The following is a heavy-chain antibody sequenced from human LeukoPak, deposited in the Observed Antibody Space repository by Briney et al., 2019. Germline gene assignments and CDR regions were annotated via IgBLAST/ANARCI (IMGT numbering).Heavy chain of an antibody. CDR1: GFTFSGYA. J-gene: IGHJ4*02. D-gene: IGHD2-21*02. CDR3: AKAKSVVTAIIH. CDR2: ISGSGGST. Sequence: GGSLRLSCAASGFTFSGYAMSWVRQAPGKGLEWVSAISGSGGSTYYADSVKGRFTISRDNSKNTLYLQMNSLRAEDTAVYYCAKAKSVVTAIIHWGQGTLVTVSS. V-gene: IGHV3-23*01.